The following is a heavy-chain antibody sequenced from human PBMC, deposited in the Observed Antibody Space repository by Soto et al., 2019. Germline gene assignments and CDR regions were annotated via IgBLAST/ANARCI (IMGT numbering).Heavy chain of an antibody. Sequence: QVQLQESGPGLVKPSGTLSLTCAVSSGSISSSNWWSWVRQPPGKGLEWIGEIYHSGSTNYNPSLKSRVTISVDKSKNQFSLKLSSVTAADTAVYYCASHGGSGSYYNGAWFDPWGQGTLVTVSS. CDR2: IYHSGST. J-gene: IGHJ5*02. V-gene: IGHV4-4*02. CDR3: ASHGGSGSYYNGAWFDP. CDR1: SGSISSSNW. D-gene: IGHD3-10*01.